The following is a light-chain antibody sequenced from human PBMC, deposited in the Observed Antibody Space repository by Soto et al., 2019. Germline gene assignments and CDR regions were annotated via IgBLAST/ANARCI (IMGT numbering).Light chain of an antibody. V-gene: IGKV1-5*01. CDR2: DSS. Sequence: DIQMTQSPSTLSASVGERVTITCRASQSISSWLAWYQQKPGKAAKLLIYDSSSLESEVPSRFSGSGSGTEFTITINSLQPADFAPHYCQQYNSYSRWTCGQGTKVESK. CDR3: QQYNSYSRWT. CDR1: QSISSW. J-gene: IGKJ1*01.